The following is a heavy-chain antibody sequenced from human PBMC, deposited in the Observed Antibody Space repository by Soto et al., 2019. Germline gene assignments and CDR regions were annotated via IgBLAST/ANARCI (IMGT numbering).Heavy chain of an antibody. D-gene: IGHD4-4*01. Sequence: QVQLQESGPGLVKLSQTLSLTCTVSGGSISSGGYYWSWIRQHPGKGLEWIGYIYYSGSTYYNPSLKSRVTISVDTSKNQFSLKLSSVTAADTAVYYCARGLWVYRTPPDYWGQGTLVTVSS. CDR1: GGSISSGGYY. CDR3: ARGLWVYRTPPDY. CDR2: IYYSGST. V-gene: IGHV4-31*03. J-gene: IGHJ4*02.